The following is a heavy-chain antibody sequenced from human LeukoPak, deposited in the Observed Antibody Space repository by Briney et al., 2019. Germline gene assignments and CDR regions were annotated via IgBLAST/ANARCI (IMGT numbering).Heavy chain of an antibody. D-gene: IGHD4-17*01. CDR2: INHSGST. CDR1: GGSFSGYY. Sequence: SETLSLTCAVSGGSFSGYYWSWIRRPPGKGLEWIGEINHSGSTNYNPSLKSRVTISVDTSKNQFSLKLSSVTAADTAVYYCARGSNGDYGYNWFDPWGQGTLVTVSS. J-gene: IGHJ5*02. CDR3: ARGSNGDYGYNWFDP. V-gene: IGHV4-34*01.